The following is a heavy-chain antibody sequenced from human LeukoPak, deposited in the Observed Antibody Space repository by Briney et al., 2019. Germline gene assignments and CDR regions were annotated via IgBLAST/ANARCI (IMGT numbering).Heavy chain of an antibody. D-gene: IGHD6-19*01. J-gene: IGHJ4*02. CDR2: INAYNGNT. CDR3: ARGLSSARTTGMGY. V-gene: IGHV1-18*01. Sequence: ASVKVSCKASGYTFTSYGISWVRQAPGQGLEWMGWINAYNGNTNYAQKLQGRVTMTTDTSTSTAYMELRSLRSDDTAVYYCARGLSSARTTGMGYWGQGTLVTVSS. CDR1: GYTFTSYG.